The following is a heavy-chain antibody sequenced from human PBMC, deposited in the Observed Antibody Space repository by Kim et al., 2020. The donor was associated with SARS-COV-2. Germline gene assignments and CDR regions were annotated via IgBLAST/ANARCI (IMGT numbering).Heavy chain of an antibody. CDR2: IYYSGST. CDR1: GGSISSSSYY. CDR3: ARDLTLRYFDWLASTDAFDI. V-gene: IGHV4-39*07. J-gene: IGHJ3*02. D-gene: IGHD3-9*01. Sequence: SETLSLTCTVSGGSISSSSYYWGWIRQPPGKGLEWIGSIYYSGSTYYNPSLKSRVTISVDTSKNQFSLKLSSVTAADTAVYYCARDLTLRYFDWLASTDAFDIWGQGTMVTVSS.